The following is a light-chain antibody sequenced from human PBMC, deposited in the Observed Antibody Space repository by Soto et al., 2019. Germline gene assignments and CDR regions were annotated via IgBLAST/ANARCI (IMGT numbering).Light chain of an antibody. CDR1: SSDVGSYNL. J-gene: IGLJ1*01. CDR3: SSYTSSSTPVYV. V-gene: IGLV2-14*02. Sequence: QSVLTQPASVSGSPGQSITISCTGTSSDVGSYNLVSWYQQHPGKAPKLLIFEVSKWPSGVSNRFSGYKSGNTASLTISGLQAEDEADYYCSSYTSSSTPVYVFGTGTKVTVL. CDR2: EVS.